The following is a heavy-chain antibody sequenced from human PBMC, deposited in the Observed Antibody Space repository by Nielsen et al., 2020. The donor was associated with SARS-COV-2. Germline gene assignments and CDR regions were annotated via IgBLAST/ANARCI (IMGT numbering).Heavy chain of an antibody. CDR1: GFTFSSYS. Sequence: GESLKISCAASGFTFSSYSMNWVRQAPGKGLEWVSSISSSSSYIYYADSVKGRFTISRDNAKNSLYLQMNSLRAEDTALYHCARDHTPIIRFLIDWGQGTLVTVSS. CDR3: ARDHTPIIRFLID. J-gene: IGHJ4*02. D-gene: IGHD3-3*01. CDR2: ISSSSSYI. V-gene: IGHV3-21*04.